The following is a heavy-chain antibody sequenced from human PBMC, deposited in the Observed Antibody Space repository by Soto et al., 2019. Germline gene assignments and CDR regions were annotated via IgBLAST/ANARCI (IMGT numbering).Heavy chain of an antibody. CDR1: GFTFSSYA. CDR2: ISGSGGST. V-gene: IGHV3-23*01. CDR3: AKEVWGSYRLFDY. J-gene: IGHJ4*02. Sequence: EVQLLESGGGLVQPGGSLRLSCAASGFTFSSYAMSWVRQAPGKGLEWVSAISGSGGSTYYADSMKGRFTISRDNSKNTLYLQMNSLRAGDTAVYYCAKEVWGSYRLFDYWGQGTLVTVSS. D-gene: IGHD3-16*02.